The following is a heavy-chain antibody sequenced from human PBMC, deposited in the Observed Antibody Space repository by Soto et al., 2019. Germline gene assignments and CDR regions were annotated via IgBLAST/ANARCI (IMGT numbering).Heavy chain of an antibody. CDR2: IYWNEDK. D-gene: IGHD3-16*01. CDR1: GFSLRTTGVG. J-gene: IGHJ4*02. V-gene: IGHV2-5*01. CDR3: AHTWGLPFDY. Sequence: QITLKESGPTLVKPTQTLTLTCTYSGFSLRTTGVGVGWIRQPPGKALEWLGIIYWNEDKRYSPSLKNRFTLPSDISKSQVVLTMTNMDPVDTATYYCAHTWGLPFDYWGQGTLVIVSS.